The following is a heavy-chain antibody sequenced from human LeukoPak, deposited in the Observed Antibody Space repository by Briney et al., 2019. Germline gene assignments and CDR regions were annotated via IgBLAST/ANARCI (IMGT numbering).Heavy chain of an antibody. CDR1: SGSFRTYY. V-gene: IGHV4-59*01. D-gene: IGHD2-2*01. Sequence: SEILSLTCTVSSGSFRTYYWSWIRQPPGKGLKWIGYIFYNEGTSYNPSLKSRVTISVDTSNNQLSLKVNSVTAADTAMYYCVKSNSRYQPWTLDIWGRGTMVTVSS. J-gene: IGHJ3*02. CDR2: IFYNEGT. CDR3: VKSNSRYQPWTLDI.